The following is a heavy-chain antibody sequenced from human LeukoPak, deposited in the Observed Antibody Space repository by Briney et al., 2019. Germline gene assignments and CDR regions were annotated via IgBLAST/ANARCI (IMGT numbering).Heavy chain of an antibody. Sequence: ASVTVSCTASGYTFTSYGISWVRQAPGQGLEWMGWISAYNGNTNYAQKLQGRVTMTTDTSTSTAYMELRSLRSDDTAVYYCAKSHIDCSGGSCYLVYWGQGTLVTVSS. D-gene: IGHD2-15*01. J-gene: IGHJ4*02. CDR3: AKSHIDCSGGSCYLVY. CDR2: ISAYNGNT. V-gene: IGHV1-18*01. CDR1: GYTFTSYG.